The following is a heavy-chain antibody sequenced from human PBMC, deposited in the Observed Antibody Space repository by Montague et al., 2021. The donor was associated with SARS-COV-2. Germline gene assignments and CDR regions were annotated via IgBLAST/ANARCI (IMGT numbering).Heavy chain of an antibody. CDR1: GGSISSDY. Sequence: SETLSLTCTVSGGSISSDYWSWIRQPPGKGLEWIGFIYYSGSTNXNPSLKSRITITVDTSKNQFSLKLSSVTAADTAVYYCARTYYDILTGYYNRGAFDIWGQGTMVTVSS. CDR3: ARTYYDILTGYYNRGAFDI. V-gene: IGHV4-59*08. D-gene: IGHD3-9*01. J-gene: IGHJ3*02. CDR2: IYYSGST.